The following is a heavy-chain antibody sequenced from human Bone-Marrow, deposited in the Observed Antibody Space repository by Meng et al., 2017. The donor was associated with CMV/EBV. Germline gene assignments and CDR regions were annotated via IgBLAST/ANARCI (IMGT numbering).Heavy chain of an antibody. CDR3: ARVRYYYDSSGYYDYYYYYGMDV. V-gene: IGHV4-34*01. CDR1: GGSFSGYY. Sequence: SETLSLTCAVYGGSFSGYYWSWIRQPPGKGVEWIGEINHSGSTNYNPSLKSRVTIPVDTSKNQFSLKLSSVTAADTAVYYCARVRYYYDSSGYYDYYYYYGMDVWGQGTTVTVSS. CDR2: INHSGST. J-gene: IGHJ6*02. D-gene: IGHD3-22*01.